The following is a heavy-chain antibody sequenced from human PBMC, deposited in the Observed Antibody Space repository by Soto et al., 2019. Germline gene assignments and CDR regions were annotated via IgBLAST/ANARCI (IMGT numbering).Heavy chain of an antibody. CDR2: ISAYNGNT. V-gene: IGHV1-18*01. CDR3: ARGRQLAPYFYYCMDV. CDR1: GYTFTNYG. Sequence: ASVKVSCKASGYTFTNYGITWVRQAPGQGLEWMGWISAYNGNTHYTQRLQGRVTMTTDTSTSTAYMELRGLRSDDTAVYYCARGRQLAPYFYYCMDVWGKGTTVTVSS. D-gene: IGHD6-6*01. J-gene: IGHJ6*03.